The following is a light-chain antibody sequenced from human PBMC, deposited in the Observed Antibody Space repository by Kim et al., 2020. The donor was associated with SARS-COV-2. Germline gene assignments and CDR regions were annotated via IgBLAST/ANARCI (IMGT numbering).Light chain of an antibody. CDR2: KAS. CDR1: QSIGRW. J-gene: IGKJ1*01. V-gene: IGKV1-5*03. CDR3: QQYYSYPT. Sequence: SASVGDRVTITCRASQSIGRWLAWYQQSPGKAPNLLIYKASSLQSGVPSRFSGTGSGTEFTLSISSLQPDDFGTYYCQQYYSYPTFGQGTKVDIK.